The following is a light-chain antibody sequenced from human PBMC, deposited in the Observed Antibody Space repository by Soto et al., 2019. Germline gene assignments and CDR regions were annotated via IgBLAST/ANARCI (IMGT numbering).Light chain of an antibody. CDR2: DVS. CDR3: SSYTISTTYV. Sequence: QSALTQPASVSGSPGQSITISCTGTSSDVGAYNYVSWYQHHPGKAPKLMIYDVSNRPSGISNRFSGSKSGNTASLTISGRQAEDEADYYCSSYTISTTYVFGTGTKLTVL. CDR1: SSDVGAYNY. J-gene: IGLJ1*01. V-gene: IGLV2-14*03.